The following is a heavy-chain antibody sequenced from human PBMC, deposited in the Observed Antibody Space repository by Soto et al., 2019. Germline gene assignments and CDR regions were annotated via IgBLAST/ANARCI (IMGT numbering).Heavy chain of an antibody. CDR3: ASSLLGSSWYLI. CDR2: ISSSSSYT. D-gene: IGHD6-13*01. CDR1: GFTFSDYY. Sequence: PGGSLRLSCAASGFTFSDYYMSWIRQAPGKGLEWVSYISSSSSYTNYADSVKGRFTISRDNAKNSLYLQMNSLRAEDTAVYYCASSLLGSSWYLIWGQGTLVTVSS. V-gene: IGHV3-11*06. J-gene: IGHJ4*02.